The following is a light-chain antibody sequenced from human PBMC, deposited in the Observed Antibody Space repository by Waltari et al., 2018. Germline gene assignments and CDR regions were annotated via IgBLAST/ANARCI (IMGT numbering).Light chain of an antibody. J-gene: IGLJ3*02. Sequence: QTVVTQEPSLTVSPGGTVTLTCASSTGAVTSGYDPHWVQQKPGQAPRPLLSGINNKHPWTPGRISGSLLGGKAALTLSGVQPEDEADYYCLLSIGGAWVFGGGTKLTVL. V-gene: IGLV7-43*01. CDR3: LLSIGGAWV. CDR2: GIN. CDR1: TGAVTSGYD.